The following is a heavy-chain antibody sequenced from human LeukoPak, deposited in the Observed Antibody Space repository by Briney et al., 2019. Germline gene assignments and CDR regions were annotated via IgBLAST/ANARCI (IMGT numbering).Heavy chain of an antibody. Sequence: SGTLSLTCAVSGGSISTSNWWSWVRQPPGKGLEWIGEMYHSGSNNYNPSLKGRVTISVDKPNNQFSLKLSSVTAADTAVYYCARKNDGPGMRGTFDIWGQGTMVTVSS. CDR2: MYHSGSN. V-gene: IGHV4-4*02. CDR1: GGSISTSNW. D-gene: IGHD3-10*01. CDR3: ARKNDGPGMRGTFDI. J-gene: IGHJ3*02.